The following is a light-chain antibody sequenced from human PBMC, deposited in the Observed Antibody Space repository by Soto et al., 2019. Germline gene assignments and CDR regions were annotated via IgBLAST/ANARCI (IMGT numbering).Light chain of an antibody. V-gene: IGKV1-5*01. J-gene: IGKJ1*01. CDR1: QYISSW. CDR2: EAS. CDR3: QQRKSYSPT. Sequence: HMTPSQFTLPASLSARVTIPCRASQYISSWLAWYQQRPGKSPRLLIYEASSMESGIPARFSGSGSGTEFTLTISSLQPEDFATYYCQQRKSYSPTFGQGTKVDIK.